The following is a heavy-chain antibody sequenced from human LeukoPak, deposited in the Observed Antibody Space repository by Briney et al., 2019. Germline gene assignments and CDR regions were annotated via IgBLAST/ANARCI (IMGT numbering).Heavy chain of an antibody. D-gene: IGHD4-17*01. Sequence: GASVKVSCKASGYTFTSYGISWVRQAPGQGLEWMGWISAYSGDTNYAQKFQGRATMTTDTSTSTAYMELRSLSSEDTAVYYCARSHYGDYGLGPWGQGTLVTVSS. CDR2: ISAYSGDT. CDR3: ARSHYGDYGLGP. CDR1: GYTFTSYG. J-gene: IGHJ4*02. V-gene: IGHV1-18*01.